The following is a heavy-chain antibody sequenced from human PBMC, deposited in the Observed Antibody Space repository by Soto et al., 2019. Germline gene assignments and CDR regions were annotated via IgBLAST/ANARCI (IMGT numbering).Heavy chain of an antibody. D-gene: IGHD3-22*01. CDR2: ISGSGGST. V-gene: IGHV3-23*01. CDR3: AKGGALQWLYGSYFDY. Sequence: GGSLRLSCAASGFTFSSYAMSWVRQAPGKGLEWVSAISGSGGSTYYADSVKGRFTISRDNSKNTLYLQMNSLRAEDTAVYYCAKGGALQWLYGSYFDYWGQGTLVTVS. J-gene: IGHJ4*02. CDR1: GFTFSSYA.